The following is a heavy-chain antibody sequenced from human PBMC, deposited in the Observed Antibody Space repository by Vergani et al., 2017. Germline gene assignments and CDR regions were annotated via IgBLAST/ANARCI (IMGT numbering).Heavy chain of an antibody. D-gene: IGHD2-15*01. J-gene: IGHJ4*02. CDR1: GFTFSSYW. Sequence: EVQLVESGGGLVQPGGSLRLSCAASGFTFSSYWMHWVRQAPGKGLVWVANIKQDGSEKYYVDSVKGRFTISRDNAKNSLYLQMNSLRAEDTAVYYCARDCSGGSCYRYWGQGTLVTVSS. CDR2: IKQDGSEK. CDR3: ARDCSGGSCYRY. V-gene: IGHV3-7*01.